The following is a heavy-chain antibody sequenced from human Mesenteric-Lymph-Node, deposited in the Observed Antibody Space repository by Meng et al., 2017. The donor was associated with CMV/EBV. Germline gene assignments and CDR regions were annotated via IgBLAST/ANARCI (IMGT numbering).Heavy chain of an antibody. J-gene: IGHJ4*02. CDR3: ATEDSSSVYYFDS. Sequence: ASVKVSCKAPGYTFASYFMHWLRQAPGQGLEWMGIINPSDGTTRYSQKFQGRITMTRDTSTSTVYMEVSSLRSDDTAVYYCATEDSSSVYYFDSWGQGILVTVSS. CDR1: GYTFASYF. CDR2: INPSDGTT. V-gene: IGHV1-46*01. D-gene: IGHD6-6*01.